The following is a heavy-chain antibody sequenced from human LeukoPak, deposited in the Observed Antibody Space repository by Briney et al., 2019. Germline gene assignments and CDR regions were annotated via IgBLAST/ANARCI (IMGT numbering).Heavy chain of an antibody. CDR2: INPNSGGT. J-gene: IGHJ4*02. CDR1: GYTFTSYY. Sequence: ASVKVSCKASGYTFTSYYMHWVRQAPGQGLEWMGIINPNSGGTNYAQKFQGRVTMTRDTSISTAYMELSRLRSDDTAVYYCARGAAAAANTDYWGQGTLVTVSS. CDR3: ARGAAAAANTDY. D-gene: IGHD6-13*01. V-gene: IGHV1-2*02.